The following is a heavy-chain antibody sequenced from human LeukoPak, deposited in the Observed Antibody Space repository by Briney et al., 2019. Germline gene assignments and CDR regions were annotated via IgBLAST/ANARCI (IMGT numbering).Heavy chain of an antibody. CDR2: IYTSGST. Sequence: PSETLSLTCTVSGGFISSGSYYWSWIRQPAGTGLEWIGRIYTSGSTKYNPSLKSRVTISVDTSKNQFSLKLSSVTAADTAVYYCARIYCGGDCRGYYYHYYMDVWGKGTTVTISS. V-gene: IGHV4-61*02. J-gene: IGHJ6*03. D-gene: IGHD2-21*02. CDR1: GGFISSGSYY. CDR3: ARIYCGGDCRGYYYHYYMDV.